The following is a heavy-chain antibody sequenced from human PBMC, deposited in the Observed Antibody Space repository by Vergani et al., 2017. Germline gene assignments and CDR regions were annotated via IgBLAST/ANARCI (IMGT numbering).Heavy chain of an antibody. J-gene: IGHJ6*02. V-gene: IGHV3-9*01. CDR1: GFTFSSYA. D-gene: IGHD3-9*01. CDR3: AKDFNILTGYNYGMDG. CDR2: ISWNSGSI. Sequence: EVQLVESGGGLVQPGGSLRLSCSASGFTFSSYAMHWVRQAPGKGLEWVSGISWNSGSIGYADSVKGRFTISRDNAKNSLYLQMNSLRAEDTALYYCAKDFNILTGYNYGMDGWGQGTTVTVSS.